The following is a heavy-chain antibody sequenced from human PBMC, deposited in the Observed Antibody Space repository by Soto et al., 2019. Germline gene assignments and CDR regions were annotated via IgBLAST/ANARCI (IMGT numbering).Heavy chain of an antibody. CDR2: ISSSSSTI. CDR3: ARVMKVLGRVDAHHMDV. Sequence: QPGGSLRLSCAASGFTFSSYSMNWVRQAPGKGLEWVSYISSSSSTIYYADSVKGRFTISRDNAKNSLYLQMNSLRDEDTAVYYCARVMKVLGRVDAHHMDVWGQGTTVTVSS. D-gene: IGHD2-2*01. V-gene: IGHV3-48*02. CDR1: GFTFSSYS. J-gene: IGHJ6*02.